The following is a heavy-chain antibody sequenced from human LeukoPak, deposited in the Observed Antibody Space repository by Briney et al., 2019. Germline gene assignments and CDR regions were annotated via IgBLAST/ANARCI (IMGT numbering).Heavy chain of an antibody. V-gene: IGHV3-7*01. CDR1: GFTFSSYW. CDR3: ARGQPILGYCNGGSCYGGGFDY. D-gene: IGHD2-15*01. Sequence: GGSLRLSCAASGFTFSSYWMSWVRQAPGKGLEWVANIKQDGSEKYYVDSVKGRFTISRDNAKNSLYLQMNSLRAEDTAVYYCARGQPILGYCNGGSCYGGGFDYWGQGTLVTVSS. CDR2: IKQDGSEK. J-gene: IGHJ4*02.